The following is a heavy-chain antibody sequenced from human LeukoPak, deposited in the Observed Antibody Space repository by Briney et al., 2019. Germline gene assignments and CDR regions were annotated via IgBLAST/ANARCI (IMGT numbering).Heavy chain of an antibody. CDR3: ARDKAGVGYFDY. J-gene: IGHJ4*02. Sequence: GGSLRLSCAASGFTFSSYGMNWVRQAPGKGLEWVSPISSSSSYIYYADSVKGRFTISRDNAKNSLYLQMNSLRAEDAAVYYCARDKAGVGYFDYWGQGTLVTVSS. D-gene: IGHD3-10*01. V-gene: IGHV3-21*01. CDR1: GFTFSSYG. CDR2: ISSSSSYI.